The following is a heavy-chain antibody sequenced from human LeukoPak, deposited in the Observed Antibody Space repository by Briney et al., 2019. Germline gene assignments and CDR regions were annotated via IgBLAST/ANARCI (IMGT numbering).Heavy chain of an antibody. CDR1: GFTFSSYW. Sequence: GGSLRLSCAASGFTFSSYWMHWVRQAPGKGLVWVSRINSDGSSTSYADSVKGRFTISRDNAKNTLYLQMNSLRAEDTAVYYCAKDMIRYFDPLDYWGQGTLVTVSS. CDR3: AKDMIRYFDPLDY. D-gene: IGHD3-9*01. CDR2: INSDGSST. J-gene: IGHJ4*02. V-gene: IGHV3-74*01.